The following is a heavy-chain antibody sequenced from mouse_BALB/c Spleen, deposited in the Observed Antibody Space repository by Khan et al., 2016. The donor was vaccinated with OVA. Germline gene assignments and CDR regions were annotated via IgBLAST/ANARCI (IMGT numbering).Heavy chain of an antibody. V-gene: IGHV14-3*02. D-gene: IGHD1-1*01. J-gene: IGHJ3*01. CDR3: ARITYYAGSY. CDR1: GFNIKDTY. Sequence: VHVKQSGAELVKPGASVKLSCTTSGFNIKDTYIHWVKQRPEQGLVWIGRIDPANGYTKFDPRFRGKATITTDTSSNTAYLQLSSLTSEDTAVYYCARITYYAGSYWGQGTLVTVSS. CDR2: IDPANGYT.